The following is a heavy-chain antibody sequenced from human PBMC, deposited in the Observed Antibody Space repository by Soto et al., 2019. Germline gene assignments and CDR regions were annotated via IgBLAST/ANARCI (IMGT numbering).Heavy chain of an antibody. D-gene: IGHD6-19*01. CDR2: ISGSCGST. Sequence: EVQLLESGGGLVQPGGSLRLSCAASGFTFSSYAMSWVRQATGTGLEWVSAISGSCGSTYYADSAKGRFTNSRDNSKNTLYLQMNSLRAEDTAVYDCAKAGPPGIAVADHFDCWGQGTLVTVSA. CDR1: GFTFSSYA. J-gene: IGHJ4*02. CDR3: AKAGPPGIAVADHFDC. V-gene: IGHV3-23*01.